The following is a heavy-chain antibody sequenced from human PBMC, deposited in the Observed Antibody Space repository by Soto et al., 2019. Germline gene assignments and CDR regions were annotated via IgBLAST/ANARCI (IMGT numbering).Heavy chain of an antibody. CDR3: ARVLLTGDRIYCFDH. CDR2: IYYSGST. Sequence: QVQLQESGPGLVKPSETLSLTCTVSGGSVSTGYSWTWIRQPPGKGLEWIGSIYYSGSTKYNPSPKGRVTITRDTSKNQISLTLNSVTAADTAVYYCARVLLTGDRIYCFDHWGQGTLVSVSS. J-gene: IGHJ4*02. D-gene: IGHD7-27*01. V-gene: IGHV4-61*01. CDR1: GGSVSTGYS.